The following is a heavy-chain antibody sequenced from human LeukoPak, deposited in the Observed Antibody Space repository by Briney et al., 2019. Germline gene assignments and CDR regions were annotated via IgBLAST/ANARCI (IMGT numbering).Heavy chain of an antibody. Sequence: SVKVSCKASGGTFSSYAISWVRQAPGQGLEWMGRIIPILGIANYAQKFQGRVTITADKSTSTAYMELSSLRSEDTAVYYCAKDIGSGYYYRFEGFDYWGQGTLVTVSS. J-gene: IGHJ4*02. D-gene: IGHD3-22*01. V-gene: IGHV1-69*04. CDR2: IIPILGIA. CDR3: AKDIGSGYYYRFEGFDY. CDR1: GGTFSSYA.